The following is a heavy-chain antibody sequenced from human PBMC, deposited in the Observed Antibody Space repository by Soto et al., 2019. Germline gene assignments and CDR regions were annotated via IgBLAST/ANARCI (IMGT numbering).Heavy chain of an antibody. CDR2: FIPIFGTT. J-gene: IGHJ4*02. CDR3: TRDRGRRYNDGRGYYYAAY. CDR1: GGTFSSYA. V-gene: IGHV1-69*01. D-gene: IGHD3-22*01. Sequence: QVHLVQSGAEVKKPVSSVKVSCKASGGTFSSYAISWVRQAPGQGLEWLGGFIPIFGTTNYAQKFQGRVTITADESPSTAYMELSSLRSEDTAVYYCTRDRGRRYNDGRGYYYAAYWVQGTLVTVSS.